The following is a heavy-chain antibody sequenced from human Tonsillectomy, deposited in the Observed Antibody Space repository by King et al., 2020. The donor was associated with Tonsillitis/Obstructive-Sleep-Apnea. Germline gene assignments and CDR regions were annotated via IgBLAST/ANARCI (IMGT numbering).Heavy chain of an antibody. Sequence: QLQESGPGLVKPSETLSLTCTVSGGSISSYYWSWIRQPPGKGLEWIGYIYYSGSTNYNPSLKSRVTISVDTSKNQFSLKLSSVTAADTAVYYCARQGCGGDCPFDYWGQGTLVTVSS. V-gene: IGHV4-59*08. CDR2: IYYSGST. CDR3: ARQGCGGDCPFDY. D-gene: IGHD2-21*02. CDR1: GGSISSYY. J-gene: IGHJ4*02.